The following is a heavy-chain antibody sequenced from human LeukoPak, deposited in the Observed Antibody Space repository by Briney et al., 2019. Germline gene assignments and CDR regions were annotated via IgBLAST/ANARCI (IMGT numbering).Heavy chain of an antibody. J-gene: IGHJ3*02. D-gene: IGHD1-26*01. CDR1: GGSISSYY. Sequence: SETLSLTCTVSGGSISSYYWSWIRQPPGKGLEWIGYIYDSGSTNYNPSLKTRVTISVDTSKNQFSLKLRSVTAAATSVYYCAREGPSGIYAFDIWGQGTMGTVSS. CDR3: AREGPSGIYAFDI. CDR2: IYDSGST. V-gene: IGHV4-59*01.